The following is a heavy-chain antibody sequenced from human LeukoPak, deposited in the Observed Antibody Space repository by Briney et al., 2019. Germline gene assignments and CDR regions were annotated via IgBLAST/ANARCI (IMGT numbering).Heavy chain of an antibody. Sequence: PGGTLRLSCAVSGFTFSSYAMSWVRQAPGKGLEWVAVILYDGSNKYYADSVKGRFATSRHQSKKTWSLQINSLGTEDTAVYYCAMGDSRGAFDYWGQGTLVAVSS. V-gene: IGHV3-30*03. CDR3: AMGDSRGAFDY. J-gene: IGHJ4*02. CDR1: GFTFSSYA. CDR2: ILYDGSNK. D-gene: IGHD2-21*01.